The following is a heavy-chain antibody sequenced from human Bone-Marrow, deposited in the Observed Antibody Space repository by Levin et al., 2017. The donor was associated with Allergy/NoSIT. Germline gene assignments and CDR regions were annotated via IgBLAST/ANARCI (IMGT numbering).Heavy chain of an antibody. D-gene: IGHD6-19*01. V-gene: IGHV4-39*01. J-gene: IGHJ4*02. CDR3: AGLGYSSAWYYNY. CDR2: IYYSGST. Sequence: SETLSLTCTVSGGSISNSRSYYWGWIRQPPGKGLEWIGSIYYSGSTYYNPSLKSRVTISVDTSKNQFSLNLSSVTATDTAVYYCAGLGYSSAWYYNYWGQGALVTISS. CDR1: GGSISNSRSYY.